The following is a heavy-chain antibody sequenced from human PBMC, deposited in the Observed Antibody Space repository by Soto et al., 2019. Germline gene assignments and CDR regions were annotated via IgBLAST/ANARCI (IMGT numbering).Heavy chain of an antibody. J-gene: IGHJ6*02. D-gene: IGHD3-10*01. CDR2: IYYSGST. CDR3: ARASFNYYGSGSYSYYGMDV. CDR1: GGSISSYY. V-gene: IGHV4-59*01. Sequence: SETLSLTCTVPGGSISSYYWSWIRQPPGKGLEWIGYIYYSGSTNYNPSLKSRVTISVDTSKNQFSLKLSSVTAADTAVYYCARASFNYYGSGSYSYYGMDVWGQGTTVTVSS.